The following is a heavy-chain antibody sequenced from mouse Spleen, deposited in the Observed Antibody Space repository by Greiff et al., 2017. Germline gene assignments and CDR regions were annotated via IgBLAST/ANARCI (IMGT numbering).Heavy chain of an antibody. CDR2: ISYSGST. D-gene: IGHD2-4*01. Sequence: EVKLVESGPSLVKPSQTLSLTCSVTGDSITSGYWNWIRKFPGNKLEYMGYISYSGSTYYNPSLKSRISITRDTSKNQYYLQLNSVTTEDTATYYCASDYDYDVRPWFAYWGQGTLVTVSA. CDR3: ASDYDYDVRPWFAY. V-gene: IGHV3-8*02. J-gene: IGHJ3*01. CDR1: GDSITSGY.